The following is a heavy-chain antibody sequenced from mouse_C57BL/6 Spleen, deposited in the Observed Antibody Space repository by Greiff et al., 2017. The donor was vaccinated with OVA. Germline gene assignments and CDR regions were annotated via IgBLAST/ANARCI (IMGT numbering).Heavy chain of an antibody. CDR3: ARHQEGAMDY. CDR1: GFTFSSYR. CDR2: ISSGGSYT. J-gene: IGHJ4*01. Sequence: EVKLVESGGDLVKPGGSLKLSCAASGFTFSSYRMSWVRQTPDKRLEWVATISSGGSYTYYPDSVKGRFTISRDNAKNTLYLQMSSLKSEDTAMYYCARHQEGAMDYWGQGTSVTVSS. V-gene: IGHV5-6*01.